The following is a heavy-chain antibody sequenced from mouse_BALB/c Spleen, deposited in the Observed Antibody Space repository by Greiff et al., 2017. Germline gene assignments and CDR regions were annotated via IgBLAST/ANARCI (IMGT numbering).Heavy chain of an antibody. Sequence: VQLKESGAELVKPGASVKLSCTASGFNIKDTYMHWVKQRPEQGLEWIGRIDPANGNTKYDPKFQGKATITADTSSNTAYLQLSSLTSEDTAVYYCARNRYFAYWGQGTLVTVSA. CDR2: IDPANGNT. D-gene: IGHD2-14*01. CDR1: GFNIKDTY. J-gene: IGHJ3*01. CDR3: ARNRYFAY. V-gene: IGHV14-3*02.